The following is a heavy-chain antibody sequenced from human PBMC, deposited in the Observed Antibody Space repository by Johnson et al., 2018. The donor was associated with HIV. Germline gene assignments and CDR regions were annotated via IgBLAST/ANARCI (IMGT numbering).Heavy chain of an antibody. CDR2: MNQGASEK. CDR3: ARDSISCYSCAFDM. J-gene: IGHJ3*02. V-gene: IGHV3-7*05. Sequence: VQLVESGGGLVQPGESLRLSCAASGFTFSNYYMSWVRQAPGKGLEWVANMNQGASEKNYVDSVKGRFTISRDNAKNSLYLQMNSLRPEDTAVYFCARDSISCYSCAFDMWGQWTMVTVSS. CDR1: GFTFSNYY. D-gene: IGHD2-2*01.